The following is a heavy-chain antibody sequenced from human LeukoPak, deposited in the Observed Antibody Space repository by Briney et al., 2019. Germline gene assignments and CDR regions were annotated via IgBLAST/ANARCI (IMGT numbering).Heavy chain of an antibody. CDR1: GGSISSYY. CDR3: ARLTTAYAFDI. V-gene: IGHV4-4*07. Sequence: PSETLSLTCTVSGGSISSYYWSWIRQPAGQGPEWIGRIYSSGITNYNPSLKSRLTPSVDTSKNQFSLKLSSVTAADTAVYYCARLTTAYAFDIWGQGTMVTVSS. CDR2: IYSSGIT. J-gene: IGHJ3*02. D-gene: IGHD4-11*01.